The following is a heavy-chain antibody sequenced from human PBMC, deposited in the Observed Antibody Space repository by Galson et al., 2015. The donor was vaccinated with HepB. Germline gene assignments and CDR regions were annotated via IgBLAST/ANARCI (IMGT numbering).Heavy chain of an antibody. D-gene: IGHD3-16*01. V-gene: IGHV6-1*01. CDR1: GDSVSSNSAA. J-gene: IGHJ4*02. CDR2: TYYRSEYRSDWYT. CDR3: ARHRAGGDVDY. Sequence: CAISGDSVSSNSAAWNWIRQSPSRGLEWLGRTYYRSEYRSDWYTDYAVSVKSRITINPDTSENQFSLQLKSVTPEDTAVYYCARHRAGGDVDYWGQGTLVTVSS.